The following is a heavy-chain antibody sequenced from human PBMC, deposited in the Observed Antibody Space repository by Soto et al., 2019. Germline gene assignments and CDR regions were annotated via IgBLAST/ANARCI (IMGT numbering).Heavy chain of an antibody. D-gene: IGHD5-12*01. V-gene: IGHV3-23*01. CDR3: AKGGGYDFGKYYYYMDV. Sequence: PGESLKISCAASGFTFSSYAMSWVRQAPWKGLEWVSAISGSGGSTYYADSVKGRFTISRDNSKNTLYLQMNSLRAEDTAVYYCAKGGGYDFGKYYYYMDVWGKGTTVTVSS. CDR2: ISGSGGST. CDR1: GFTFSSYA. J-gene: IGHJ6*03.